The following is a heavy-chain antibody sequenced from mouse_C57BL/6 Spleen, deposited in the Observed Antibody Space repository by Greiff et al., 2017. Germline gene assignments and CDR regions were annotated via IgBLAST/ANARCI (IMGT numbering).Heavy chain of an antibody. D-gene: IGHD2-5*01. CDR3: ARGWTYYSNYAFFAY. CDR1: GYTFTSYW. Sequence: QVQLQQPGAELVRPGSSVKLSCKASGYTFTSYWMHWVKQRPIQGLEWIGNIDPSDSETHYNQKFKDKATLTVDKSSSTAYMQLSSLTSEDSAVYYCARGWTYYSNYAFFAYWGQGTLVTVSA. J-gene: IGHJ3*01. CDR2: IDPSDSET. V-gene: IGHV1-52*01.